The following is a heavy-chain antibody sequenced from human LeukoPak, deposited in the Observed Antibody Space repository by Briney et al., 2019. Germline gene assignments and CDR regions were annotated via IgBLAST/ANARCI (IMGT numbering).Heavy chain of an antibody. CDR2: IIPIFGTA. D-gene: IGHD2-2*01. Sequence: GASVKVSCKASGGTFSSYAISWVRQAPGQGLEWMGGIIPIFGTANYAQEFQGRVTITADESTSTAYMELSSLRSEDTAVYYCARVVPAARIDYWGQGTLVTVSS. V-gene: IGHV1-69*13. CDR1: GGTFSSYA. J-gene: IGHJ4*02. CDR3: ARVVPAARIDY.